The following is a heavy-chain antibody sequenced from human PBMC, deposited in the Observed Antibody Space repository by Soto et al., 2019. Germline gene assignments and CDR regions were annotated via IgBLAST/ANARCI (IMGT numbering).Heavy chain of an antibody. J-gene: IGHJ4*02. Sequence: SETLSLTCTVSGGSISSYYWSWIRQPPGKGLEWIGYIYYSGSTNYNPSLKSRVTISVDTSKNQFSLKLSSVTAADTAVYYCARLPGSIAARHYFDYWGQGTLVTVSS. CDR3: ARLPGSIAARHYFDY. D-gene: IGHD6-6*01. V-gene: IGHV4-59*01. CDR2: IYYSGST. CDR1: GGSISSYY.